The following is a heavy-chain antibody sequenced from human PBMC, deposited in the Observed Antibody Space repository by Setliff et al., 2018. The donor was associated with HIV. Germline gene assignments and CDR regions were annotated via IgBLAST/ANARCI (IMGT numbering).Heavy chain of an antibody. CDR2: IYYSGST. Sequence: PSETLSLTCTVSGVPTSASTYYWSWIRQHPGKGLEWIGYIYYSGSTYYNPSLKSRVTISVDTSKKQFSLRLSSVTAADTAVYYCARSSRGYCSGGSCYGFDPWGQGNLVTVSS. CDR1: GVPTSASTYY. D-gene: IGHD2-15*01. CDR3: ARSSRGYCSGGSCYGFDP. J-gene: IGHJ5*02. V-gene: IGHV4-31*03.